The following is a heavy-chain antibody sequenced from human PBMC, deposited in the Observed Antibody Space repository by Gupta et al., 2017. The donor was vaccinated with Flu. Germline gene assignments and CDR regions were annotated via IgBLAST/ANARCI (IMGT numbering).Heavy chain of an antibody. Sequence: APGKGLEWVSAISGSGGSTYYADSVKGRFTISRDNSKNTLYLQMNSLRAEDTAVYYCAKAKHGGYSYGYNPYYFDYWGQGTLVTVSS. D-gene: IGHD5-18*01. V-gene: IGHV3-23*01. CDR3: AKAKHGGYSYGYNPYYFDY. J-gene: IGHJ4*02. CDR2: ISGSGGST.